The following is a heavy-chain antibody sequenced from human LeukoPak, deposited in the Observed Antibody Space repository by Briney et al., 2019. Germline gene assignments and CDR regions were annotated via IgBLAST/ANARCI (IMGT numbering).Heavy chain of an antibody. CDR3: ARGIRGVDTARNDAFDI. V-gene: IGHV4-59*01. Sequence: PSETLSLTCSVSGGSISIYYWRWIRQPPGKGLAWVGYIYNSGSTNYNPSLKSQVTISVDTSENQFSLKLSSVTAADTAVYYCARGIRGVDTARNDAFDIWGQGTMVTVSS. CDR1: GGSISIYY. CDR2: IYNSGST. D-gene: IGHD5-18*01. J-gene: IGHJ3*02.